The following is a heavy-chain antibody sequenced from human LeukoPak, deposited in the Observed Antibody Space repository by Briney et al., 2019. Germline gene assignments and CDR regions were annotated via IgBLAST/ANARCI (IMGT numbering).Heavy chain of an antibody. CDR2: INTDGSST. J-gene: IGHJ5*02. CDR1: GFTFNNYW. D-gene: IGHD6-19*01. CDR3: ARALAVTGTGGFDP. Sequence: PGGSLRLSCTASGFTFNNYWMHWVRQAPGKGPVWVSRINTDGSSTSYADSVKGRFTISRDNAKNTLYLQMSSLRAEDTAVYYCARALAVTGTGGFDPWGQGTLVTVSS. V-gene: IGHV3-74*01.